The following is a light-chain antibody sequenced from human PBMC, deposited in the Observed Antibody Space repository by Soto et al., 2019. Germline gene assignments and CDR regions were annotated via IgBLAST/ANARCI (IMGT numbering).Light chain of an antibody. J-gene: IGLJ3*02. CDR1: NSNIGRYS. CDR3: AAWDENLNGPL. V-gene: IGLV1-44*01. CDR2: NDD. Sequence: QSALTPPPSLSGTTGQRVNISCSGSNSNIGRYSVNWYQHFPGTAPKILIYNDDERPSGVPNRFSRSKSGTPASPAISGLQSEDEADYYCAAWDENLNGPLFGGGTQLTVL.